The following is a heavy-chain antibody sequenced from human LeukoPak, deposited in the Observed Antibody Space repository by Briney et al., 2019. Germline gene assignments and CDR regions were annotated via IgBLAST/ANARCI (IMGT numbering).Heavy chain of an antibody. J-gene: IGHJ3*02. D-gene: IGHD2-21*02. V-gene: IGHV3-20*04. Sequence: GGPLRLSCAASGFTFDDYGMSWVRQAPGKGLEWVSGINWNGGSTGYADSVKGRFTISRDNAKNSLYLQMNSLRAEDTALYYCARVRGGDSRGAFDIWGQGTMVTVSS. CDR1: GFTFDDYG. CDR2: INWNGGST. CDR3: ARVRGGDSRGAFDI.